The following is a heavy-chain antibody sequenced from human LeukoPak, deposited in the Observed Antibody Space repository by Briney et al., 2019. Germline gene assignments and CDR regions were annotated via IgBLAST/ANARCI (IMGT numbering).Heavy chain of an antibody. V-gene: IGHV4-39*07. D-gene: IGHD4-11*01. CDR3: ARVPTVTFFDY. CDR1: GGSISSYY. Sequence: SETLSLTCTVSGGSISSYYWNWIRQPPGKGLEWIGTIYYSGSTYYNPSLKSRVTISVDTSKNQFSLKLSSVTAADTAVYYCARVPTVTFFDYWGQGTLVTVSS. J-gene: IGHJ4*02. CDR2: IYYSGST.